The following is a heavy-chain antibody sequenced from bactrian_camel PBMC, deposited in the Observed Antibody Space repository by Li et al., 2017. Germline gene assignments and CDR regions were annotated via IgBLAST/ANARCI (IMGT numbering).Heavy chain of an antibody. V-gene: IGHV3S53*01. CDR2: LDSHEET. Sequence: QVQLVESGGGSVQAGGSLRLSCAASGYKPCMAWFRQGAGKEREKVATLDSHEETSYADSVKGRFTISKDHAKKIVYLQLNNSEPEDTAMYYCAAELFRRGYGGLDHSQGAPMAPLCPTQGFWGHGTQVTVS. J-gene: IGHJ4*01. CDR1: GYKPC. D-gene: IGHD7*01. CDR3: AAELFRRGYGGLDHSQGAPMAPLCPTQGF.